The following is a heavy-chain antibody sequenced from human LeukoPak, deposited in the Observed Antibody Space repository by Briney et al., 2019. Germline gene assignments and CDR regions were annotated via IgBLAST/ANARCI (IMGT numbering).Heavy chain of an antibody. CDR3: ASIGSGSSPFDY. V-gene: IGHV4-34*01. J-gene: IGHJ4*02. CDR2: INHSGST. CDR1: GGSFSGYY. D-gene: IGHD3-10*01. Sequence: SETLSLTCAVYGGSFSGYYWSWIRQPPGKGLEWIGEINHSGSTNYDPSLKSRVTMSVDTSKNQFSLKLSSVTAADTAVYYCASIGSGSSPFDYWGQGTLVTVSS.